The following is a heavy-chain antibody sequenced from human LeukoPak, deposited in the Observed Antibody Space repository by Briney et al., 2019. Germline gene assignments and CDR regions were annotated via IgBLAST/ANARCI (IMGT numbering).Heavy chain of an antibody. CDR1: GYTFTGCY. J-gene: IGHJ4*02. CDR2: INPNSGGT. CDR3: ARGIAVAGTLTDFDY. D-gene: IGHD6-19*01. Sequence: GASVKVSCKASGYTFTGCYMHWVRQAPGQGLEWMGWINPNSGGTNYAQKFQGRVTMTRDTSISTAYMELSRLRSDDTAVYYCARGIAVAGTLTDFDYWGQGTLVTVSS. V-gene: IGHV1-2*02.